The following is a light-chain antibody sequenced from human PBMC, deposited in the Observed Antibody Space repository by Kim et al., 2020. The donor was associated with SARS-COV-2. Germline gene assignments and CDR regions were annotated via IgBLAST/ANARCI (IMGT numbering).Light chain of an antibody. CDR2: GAS. V-gene: IGKV3-15*01. CDR1: QSVSSN. CDR3: QQYNNWPLT. J-gene: IGKJ4*01. Sequence: PGERAPPSRRASQSVSSNLAWYQQKPGQAPRLLIYGASTRATGIPARFSGSGSGTEFTLTISSLQSEDFAVYYCQQYNNWPLTFGGGTKVDIK.